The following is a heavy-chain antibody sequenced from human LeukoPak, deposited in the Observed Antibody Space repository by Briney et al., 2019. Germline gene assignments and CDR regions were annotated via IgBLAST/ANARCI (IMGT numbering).Heavy chain of an antibody. V-gene: IGHV5-51*01. CDR2: IYPGGSDT. Sequence: GESLKISCKGSGYSFTSYWIGWVRQMPGKGLEWMGIIYPGGSDTRYSPSFQGQVTISGDKSISTAYLQWSSLKASDTAVYYCARGGTISSGWTDAFDMWGRGTLVIVSS. D-gene: IGHD6-19*01. J-gene: IGHJ3*02. CDR1: GYSFTSYW. CDR3: ARGGTISSGWTDAFDM.